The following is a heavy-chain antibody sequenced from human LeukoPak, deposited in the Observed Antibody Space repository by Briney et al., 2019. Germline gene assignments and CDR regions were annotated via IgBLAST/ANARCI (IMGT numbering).Heavy chain of an antibody. CDR1: GDSISSGSYY. J-gene: IGHJ6*03. Sequence: SETLSLTCTVSGDSISSGSYYWSWLRQPAGKGLEWTGRIYSNGDTKFNPSLKSRVTISLDTSKNQFSLKLSSATAADTAVYYCASRHSKQQPYYYYMDIWGKGTTVTVSS. CDR3: ASRHSKQQPYYYYMDI. CDR2: IYSNGDT. V-gene: IGHV4-61*02. D-gene: IGHD6-13*01.